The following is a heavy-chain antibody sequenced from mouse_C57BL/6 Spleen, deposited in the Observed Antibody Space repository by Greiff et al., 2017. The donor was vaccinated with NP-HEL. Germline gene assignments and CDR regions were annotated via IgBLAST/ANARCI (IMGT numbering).Heavy chain of an antibody. CDR3: ARGYGSSSFAY. V-gene: IGHV5-17*01. D-gene: IGHD1-1*01. CDR2: ISSGSSTI. Sequence: EVKLVESGGGLVKPGGSLKLSCAASGFTFSDYGMHWVRQAPEKGLEWVAYISSGSSTIHYADTVKGRFTISRDNAKNTLFLQMTSLRSEDTAMYYCARGYGSSSFAYWGQGTLVTVSA. CDR1: GFTFSDYG. J-gene: IGHJ3*01.